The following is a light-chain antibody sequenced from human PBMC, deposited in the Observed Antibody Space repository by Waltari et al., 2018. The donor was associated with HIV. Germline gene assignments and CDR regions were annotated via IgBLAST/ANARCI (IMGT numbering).Light chain of an antibody. V-gene: IGLV1-40*01. CDR2: GNT. CDR3: QSYDSSLSGSEV. J-gene: IGLJ2*01. CDR1: NSNIGANYD. Sequence: QSVLTQPPSVSGAPGQSVTISCTGNNSNIGANYDVKRYQQLPGTAPKLLIYGNTNRPSGVPDRFSGSKSGTSASLVITGLRAEDEADYYCQSYDSSLSGSEVFGGGTKLSVL.